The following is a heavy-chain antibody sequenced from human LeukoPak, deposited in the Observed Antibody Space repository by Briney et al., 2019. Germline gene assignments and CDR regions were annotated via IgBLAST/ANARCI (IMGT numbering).Heavy chain of an antibody. V-gene: IGHV5-51*01. CDR2: IYPDDCDT. J-gene: IGHJ6*03. D-gene: IGHD2-8*01. Sequence: GESLKISCKGSGYSFTSYWIGWVRQMPGKGLEWMGTIYPDDCDTKYSPSFQGQVTISADKSISTAYLQWSSLKASDTAMYYCARLAFCTNAVCFSNYYYSMDVWGRGTTVTVSS. CDR1: GYSFTSYW. CDR3: ARLAFCTNAVCFSNYYYSMDV.